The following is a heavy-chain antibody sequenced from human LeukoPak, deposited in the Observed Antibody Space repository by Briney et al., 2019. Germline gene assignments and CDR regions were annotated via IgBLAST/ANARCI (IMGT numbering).Heavy chain of an antibody. CDR2: IRYDGSNK. Sequence: GGSLRLSCAASGFTFSSYGMHWVRQAPGKGLEWVAFIRYDGSNKYYADSVKGRFTICRENSKNTLYLQMNSLRAEDTAVYYCAKGLPMVRGAMSAWGQGTLVTVSS. CDR1: GFTFSSYG. V-gene: IGHV3-30*02. J-gene: IGHJ5*02. D-gene: IGHD3-10*01. CDR3: AKGLPMVRGAMSA.